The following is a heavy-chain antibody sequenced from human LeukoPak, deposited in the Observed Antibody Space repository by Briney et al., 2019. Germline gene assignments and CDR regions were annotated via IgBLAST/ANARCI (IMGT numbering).Heavy chain of an antibody. CDR1: GGTFSSYA. V-gene: IGHV1-69*13. CDR2: IIPIFGTA. J-gene: IGHJ4*02. Sequence: ASVKVSCKASGGTFSSYAISWVRQAPGQGLEWMGGIIPIFGTANYAQKLQGRVTITADESTSTAYMELSSLRSEDTAVYYCAREGLYCTNGVCYKVDYWGQGTLVTVSS. D-gene: IGHD2-8*01. CDR3: AREGLYCTNGVCYKVDY.